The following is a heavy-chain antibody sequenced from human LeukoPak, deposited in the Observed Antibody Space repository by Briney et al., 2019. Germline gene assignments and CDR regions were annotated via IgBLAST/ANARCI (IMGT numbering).Heavy chain of an antibody. V-gene: IGHV4-39*01. J-gene: IGHJ4*02. CDR3: ARHVRFLEWLSSYYFDY. D-gene: IGHD3-3*01. Sequence: SQTLSLTCTVSGGSISSSSYYWGWIRQPPGKGLEWIGSVYYCGSTSYNPSLKSRVTISVDTSKNQFSLKLSSVTAADTAVYYCARHVRFLEWLSSYYFDYWGQGTLVTVSS. CDR1: GGSISSSSYY. CDR2: VYYCGST.